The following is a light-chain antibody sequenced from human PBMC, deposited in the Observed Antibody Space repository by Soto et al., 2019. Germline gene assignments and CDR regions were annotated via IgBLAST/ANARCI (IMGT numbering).Light chain of an antibody. Sequence: DIQMTQSQSSLSASVGDRVTITCRASQSISSYLNWYQQKPGKAPKLLIYAASSLQSGVPSRFSGSGSGTDFTLTISSLQPEAFATYYCQQSYSTPVFGQGTKLEIK. CDR2: AAS. CDR1: QSISSY. V-gene: IGKV1-39*01. J-gene: IGKJ2*01. CDR3: QQSYSTPV.